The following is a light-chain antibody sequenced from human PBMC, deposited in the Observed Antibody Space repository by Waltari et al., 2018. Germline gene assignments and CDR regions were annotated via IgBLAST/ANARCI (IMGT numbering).Light chain of an antibody. Sequence: DIVMTQSPDSLAVSLGERATIHCKSRHSVLYSPNNKNFLAWYQQKPGQPPKLLIYWASTRESGVPDRFSGSGSGTDFTLTISSLQAEDVAVYYCQQYYSTPITFGQGTRLEIK. J-gene: IGKJ5*01. CDR3: QQYYSTPIT. CDR1: HSVLYSPNNKNF. CDR2: WAS. V-gene: IGKV4-1*01.